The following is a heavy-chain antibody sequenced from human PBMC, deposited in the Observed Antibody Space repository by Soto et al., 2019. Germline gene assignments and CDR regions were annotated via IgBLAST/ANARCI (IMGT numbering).Heavy chain of an antibody. J-gene: IGHJ4*02. V-gene: IGHV3-7*03. CDR3: ARTGWPESWYYFDY. Sequence: GGSLRLSCTASEFSFSLFWMSWVRQTPGKGLEWVANINEDGSEKFFADSVKGRFTISRDNANNSLSLQMNSLTADDTDVYSCARTGWPESWYYFDYWGQGTLVTVSS. CDR1: EFSFSLFW. D-gene: IGHD3-16*01. CDR2: INEDGSEK.